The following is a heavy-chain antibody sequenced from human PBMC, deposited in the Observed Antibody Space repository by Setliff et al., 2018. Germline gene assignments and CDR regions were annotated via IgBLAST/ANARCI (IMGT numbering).Heavy chain of an antibody. Sequence: SETLSLTCTVSGDSITSGSDSWNWIRQPAGKGLQWIGRVYPTGSTNYDPDLRSRVTMSVDTSKNQFSLMLTSVTDADTAVYYCARTTGSTHNWLDPWGPGTLVTVSS. CDR1: GDSITSGSDS. D-gene: IGHD1-1*01. CDR3: ARTTGSTHNWLDP. CDR2: VYPTGST. V-gene: IGHV4-61*02. J-gene: IGHJ5*02.